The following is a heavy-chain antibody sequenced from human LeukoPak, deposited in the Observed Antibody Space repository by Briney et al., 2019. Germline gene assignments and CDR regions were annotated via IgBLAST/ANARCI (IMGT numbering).Heavy chain of an antibody. D-gene: IGHD3-22*01. V-gene: IGHV1-69*13. CDR1: GGTFSSYS. CDR2: IIPIFGTA. Sequence: ASVKVSCKASGGTFSSYSISWVRQAPGQGLEWMGGIIPIFGTANYAQKFQGRVTITADESTSTAYKELSSLRSEDTAVYYCATSQNYDSSGYYYYWGQGTLVTVSS. CDR3: ATSQNYDSSGYYYY. J-gene: IGHJ4*02.